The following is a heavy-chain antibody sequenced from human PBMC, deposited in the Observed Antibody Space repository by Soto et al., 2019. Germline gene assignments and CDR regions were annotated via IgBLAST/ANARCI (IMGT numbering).Heavy chain of an antibody. Sequence: QVQLVESGGGVVQPGRSLRLSCAASGFTFSSYGMHWVRQAPGKGLEWVAVIWYDGSNKYYADSVKGRFTISRDNSTNTLYLQMNSLRADDTAVYYCARNPIEVFYYYYMDVWGKGTTVTVSS. CDR3: ARNPIEVFYYYYMDV. CDR1: GFTFSSYG. D-gene: IGHD2-21*01. J-gene: IGHJ6*03. CDR2: IWYDGSNK. V-gene: IGHV3-33*01.